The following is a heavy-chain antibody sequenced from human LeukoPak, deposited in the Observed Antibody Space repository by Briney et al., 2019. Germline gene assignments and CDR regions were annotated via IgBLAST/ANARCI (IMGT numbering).Heavy chain of an antibody. Sequence: GGSLRLPCAASGFTFSSYSMNWVRQAPGKGLKWVSYISSSSSTIYYADSVKGRFTISRDNAKNSLYLQMNSLRDEDTAVYYCARGPPCSSTSCYGEYYYYYGMDVWGQGTTVTVSS. CDR2: ISSSSSTI. V-gene: IGHV3-48*02. J-gene: IGHJ6*02. CDR3: ARGPPCSSTSCYGEYYYYYGMDV. CDR1: GFTFSSYS. D-gene: IGHD2-2*01.